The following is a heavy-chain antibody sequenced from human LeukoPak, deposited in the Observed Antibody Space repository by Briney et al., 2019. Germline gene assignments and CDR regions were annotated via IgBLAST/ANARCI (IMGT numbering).Heavy chain of an antibody. Sequence: ASVKVSCKASGYAFTSYGISWVRQAPGQGLEWMGWISAYNGNTNYAQKLQGRVTMTTDTSTSTAYMELRSLRSDDTAVYYCARGRERWLQLEYFDYWGQGTLVTVSS. D-gene: IGHD5-24*01. CDR2: ISAYNGNT. CDR3: ARGRERWLQLEYFDY. V-gene: IGHV1-18*01. CDR1: GYAFTSYG. J-gene: IGHJ4*02.